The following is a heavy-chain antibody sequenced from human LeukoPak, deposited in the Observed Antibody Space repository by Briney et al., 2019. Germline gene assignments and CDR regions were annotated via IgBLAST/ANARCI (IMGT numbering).Heavy chain of an antibody. D-gene: IGHD3-3*01. Sequence: GGSLRLSCAASGFSFSGGYIHWVRQAPGKGLEYVSAISGNGVTTHYTNSVKGRFTISRDNSKNTVYLQMGSLSTEDTAVYYCARDTNREQDIWGQGPTVTVSS. CDR3: ARDTNREQDI. V-gene: IGHV3-64*01. CDR2: ISGNGVTT. J-gene: IGHJ6*02. CDR1: GFSFSGGY.